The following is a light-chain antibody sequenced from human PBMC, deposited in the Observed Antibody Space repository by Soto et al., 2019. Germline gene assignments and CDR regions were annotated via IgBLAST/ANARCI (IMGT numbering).Light chain of an antibody. J-gene: IGLJ1*01. V-gene: IGLV2-23*02. CDR1: SSDVGSYNL. CDR3: CSFAGSSTYV. Sequence: QSVLTQPASVSGSPGQSITISCTGTSSDVGSYNLVSWYQQHPGKAPKLMIYEVSKRPSGASNRFSGSKSGNTASLTISGLQAVDEADYYCCSFAGSSTYVFGTGTKVTVL. CDR2: EVS.